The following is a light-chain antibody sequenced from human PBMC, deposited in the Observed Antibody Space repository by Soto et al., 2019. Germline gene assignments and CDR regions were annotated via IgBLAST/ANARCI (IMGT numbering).Light chain of an antibody. J-gene: IGKJ3*01. Sequence: DIQMTQSPSSLSASVGDRVTITCQASQDINNSLNWYQQKPGKAPKLLIYEASNLETGVPSGFSGSGSGTDFSFTINSLQPEDIATYYCQQYDNLPFTFGPGTKVDIK. CDR3: QQYDNLPFT. CDR1: QDINNS. CDR2: EAS. V-gene: IGKV1-33*01.